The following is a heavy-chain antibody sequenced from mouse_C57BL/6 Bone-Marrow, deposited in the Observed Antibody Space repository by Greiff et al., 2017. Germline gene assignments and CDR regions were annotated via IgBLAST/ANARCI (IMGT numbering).Heavy chain of an antibody. CDR3: TTYGSSLWYFDV. D-gene: IGHD1-1*01. CDR1: GFNIKDDY. Sequence: VQLQQSGAELVRPGASVKLSCTASGFNIKDDYMHWVKQRPEQGLEWIGWIDPENGDTEYASKFQGQATITADTSSNTAYLQLSSLTSEDTAVYYCTTYGSSLWYFDVWGTGTTVTVSS. J-gene: IGHJ1*03. V-gene: IGHV14-4*01. CDR2: IDPENGDT.